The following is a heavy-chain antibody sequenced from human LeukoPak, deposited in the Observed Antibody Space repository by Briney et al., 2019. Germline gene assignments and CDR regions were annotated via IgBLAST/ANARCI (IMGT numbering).Heavy chain of an antibody. V-gene: IGHV3-23*01. CDR1: GFTFSSYA. D-gene: IGHD2-15*01. J-gene: IGHJ4*02. Sequence: GGSLRLSCAASGFTFSSYAMTWVRQGPGKGLERVSGITNSGGTTWYADSVKGRFTISRDNSKNTIYLQMNSLRAEDTAVYYCAKGALGYCSGDRCYPFDYWGQGTLVTVSS. CDR3: AKGALGYCSGDRCYPFDY. CDR2: ITNSGGTT.